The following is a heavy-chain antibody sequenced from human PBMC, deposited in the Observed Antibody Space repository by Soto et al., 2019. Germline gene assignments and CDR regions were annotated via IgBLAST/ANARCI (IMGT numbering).Heavy chain of an antibody. D-gene: IGHD3-9*01. CDR3: AKSDDTGYLHSLDN. Sequence: EVQLLESGGGLVQPGGSLRLSCAASGFTFSSSAMIWVRQAPGRGLEWVSGIRGGGSTVYADSVKGRFTISRDNSKNTVYLQMNSLRAEETAVYHCAKSDDTGYLHSLDNWGRGPLVPVSS. CDR1: GFTFSSSA. J-gene: IGHJ4*02. CDR2: IRGGGST. V-gene: IGHV3-23*01.